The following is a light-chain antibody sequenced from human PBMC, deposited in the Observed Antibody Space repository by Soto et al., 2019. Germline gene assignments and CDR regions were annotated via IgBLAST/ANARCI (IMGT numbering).Light chain of an antibody. CDR2: EVT. CDR3: ASYRSANTLYV. CDR1: SRDIGNYNY. V-gene: IGLV2-14*01. Sequence: QSALTQPASVSGSPGQSITISCTGTSRDIGNYNYVSWYQHHPGKAPKLMIYEVTSRPSGVSDRFSGSKSGMTASLTISGLQPEDEADYYCASYRSANTLYVFGTGTKVTVL. J-gene: IGLJ1*01.